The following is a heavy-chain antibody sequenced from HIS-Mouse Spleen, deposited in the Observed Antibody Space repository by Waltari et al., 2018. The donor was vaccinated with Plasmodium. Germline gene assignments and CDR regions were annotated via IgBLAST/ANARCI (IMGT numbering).Heavy chain of an antibody. CDR3: ASKTTVTNHAFDI. CDR1: GFPVSSNS. CDR2: IYSGGST. Sequence: EVQLVESGGGLIQPGGSLRLSCSASGFPVSSNSMSWCRQAPGKGLEWVSVIYSGGSTYYADSVKGRFTISRDKSKNTLYLQMNSLRAEDTAVYYCASKTTVTNHAFDIWGQGTMVTVSS. J-gene: IGHJ3*02. D-gene: IGHD4-17*01. V-gene: IGHV3-53*01.